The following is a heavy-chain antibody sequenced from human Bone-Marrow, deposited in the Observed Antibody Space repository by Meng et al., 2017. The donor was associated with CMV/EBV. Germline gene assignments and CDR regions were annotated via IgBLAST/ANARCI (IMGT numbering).Heavy chain of an antibody. CDR1: GFTFSSFW. Sequence: LSCAVSGFTFSSFWMSWVRQDPGKGPEWVANRKHDGSERNYVDPVKGRFTISRDNAKNSLYLQMNSLRAEDTAVYYCARDYKGHFDYWGQGTLVTVSS. J-gene: IGHJ4*02. CDR2: RKHDGSER. V-gene: IGHV3-7*03. D-gene: IGHD5-24*01. CDR3: ARDYKGHFDY.